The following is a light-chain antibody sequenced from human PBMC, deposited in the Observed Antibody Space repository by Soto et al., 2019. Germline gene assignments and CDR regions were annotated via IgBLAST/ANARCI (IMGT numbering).Light chain of an antibody. V-gene: IGKV3-20*01. Sequence: EIVLTQSPGTLSLSPGERATLSCRASQSVSSSYLAWYQQKPGQAPRLLIYGASSRATGIPDRFSGSGSGTRFPLTFSRLEPEDFAVYYCQQYGSTPTWTFGQGTKVEIK. CDR1: QSVSSSY. J-gene: IGKJ1*01. CDR3: QQYGSTPTWT. CDR2: GAS.